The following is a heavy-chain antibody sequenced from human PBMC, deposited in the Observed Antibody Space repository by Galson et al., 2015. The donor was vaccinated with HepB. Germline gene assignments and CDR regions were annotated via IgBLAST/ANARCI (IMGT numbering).Heavy chain of an antibody. J-gene: IGHJ1*01. CDR1: GFTFSSYA. V-gene: IGHV3-30-3*01. Sequence: SLRLSCAASGFTFSSYAMSWVRQAPGKGLEWVAVISYDGSNKYYADSVKGRFTISRDNSKNTLYLQMNSLRAEDTAVYYCARDQEIAVAGIGRYFQHWGQGTLVTVSS. D-gene: IGHD6-19*01. CDR2: ISYDGSNK. CDR3: ARDQEIAVAGIGRYFQH.